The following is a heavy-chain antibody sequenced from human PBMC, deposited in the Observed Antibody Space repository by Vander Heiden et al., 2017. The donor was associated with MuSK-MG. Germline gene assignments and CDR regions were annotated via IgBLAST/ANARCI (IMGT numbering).Heavy chain of an antibody. Sequence: EVQLVESGGGSVQPGGSLRLSCAASGFTFTSYDMHWVRQPTGKGLEWVSAIGTAGDTYFPGSVKGRFAISRDNAKNSLYLQMKSLGAGDTAVYYCARATTDWYFDLWGRGTLVTVSS. CDR2: IGTAGDT. J-gene: IGHJ2*01. CDR1: GFTFTSYD. V-gene: IGHV3-13*01. CDR3: ARATTDWYFDL. D-gene: IGHD4-17*01.